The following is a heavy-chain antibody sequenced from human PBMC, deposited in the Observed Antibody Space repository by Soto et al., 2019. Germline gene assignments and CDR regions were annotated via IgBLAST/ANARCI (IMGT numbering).Heavy chain of an antibody. D-gene: IGHD2-15*01. Sequence: SETLSLTCTVSGGSISSGGYYWSWIRQHPGKGLEWIGYIYYSGSTYYNPSLKSRVTISVDTSKNQSSLKLSSVTAADTAVYYCARDDCSGGSCYSTYWGQGTLVTVSS. CDR1: GGSISSGGYY. CDR2: IYYSGST. J-gene: IGHJ4*02. V-gene: IGHV4-31*03. CDR3: ARDDCSGGSCYSTY.